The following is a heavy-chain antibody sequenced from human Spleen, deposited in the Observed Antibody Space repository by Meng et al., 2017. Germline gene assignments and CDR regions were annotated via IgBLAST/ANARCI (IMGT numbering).Heavy chain of an antibody. V-gene: IGHV1-2*06. CDR1: GYPFTAYY. J-gene: IGHJ4*02. CDR3: VRDENISLGKLFGDY. CDR2: IIPNSGDT. Sequence: VQVVASGAWVKEPGASVNVSSKPSGYPFTAYYIHWVRQAPGQGLEWMGHIIPNSGDTLYAPKFQGRVSMTADTSIGTAYVELSGLRSDDTAIYYCVRDENISLGKLFGDYWGQGTLVTVSS. D-gene: IGHD2-21*01.